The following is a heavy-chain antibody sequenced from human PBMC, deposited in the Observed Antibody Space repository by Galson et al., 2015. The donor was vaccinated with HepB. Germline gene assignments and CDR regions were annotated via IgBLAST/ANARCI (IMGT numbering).Heavy chain of an antibody. CDR1: GFIFSNYA. CDR2: IRGSGTTT. D-gene: IGHD2-15*01. V-gene: IGHV3-23*01. J-gene: IGHJ4*02. Sequence: SLRLSCAASGFIFSNYAVSWVRQAPGRGLEWVSAIRGSGTTTHYADSVKGRFTISRDNSKSTLYLQMNSLRAEDTAVYYCVKDGCSGGSCYRHFENWGQGALVTVSS. CDR3: VKDGCSGGSCYRHFEN.